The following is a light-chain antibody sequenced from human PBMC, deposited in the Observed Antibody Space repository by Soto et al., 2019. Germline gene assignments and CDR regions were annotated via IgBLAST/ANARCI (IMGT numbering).Light chain of an antibody. J-gene: IGKJ5*01. CDR2: AAS. CDR3: QQANSFPIT. Sequence: DIQMTQSPSXVSXSXXXXXXXXXRXXQGIXSWLAWYQQKPGKAPKLLIYAASSLQSGVPSRFSGSGSGTDFTLTISSLQPEDFATYYCQQANSFPITFGQGTRLEIK. V-gene: IGKV1-12*01. CDR1: QGIXSW.